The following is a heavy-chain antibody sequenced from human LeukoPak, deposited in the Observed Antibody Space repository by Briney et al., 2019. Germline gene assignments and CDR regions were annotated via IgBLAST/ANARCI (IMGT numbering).Heavy chain of an antibody. CDR3: ARVSYSSRNDFDY. Sequence: GGSLRLSCAASAFSFSDYGMNWVRQAPGKGLEWVSSISSSSSYIYYADSVKGRFTISRDNAKNSLYLQMNSLRAEDTAVYYCARVSYSSRNDFDYWGQGTLVTVSS. CDR1: AFSFSDYG. V-gene: IGHV3-21*01. J-gene: IGHJ4*02. D-gene: IGHD6-13*01. CDR2: ISSSSSYI.